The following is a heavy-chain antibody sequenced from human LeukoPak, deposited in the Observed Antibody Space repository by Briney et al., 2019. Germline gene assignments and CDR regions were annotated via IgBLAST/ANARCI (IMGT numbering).Heavy chain of an antibody. J-gene: IGHJ5*02. CDR1: GFTFSSYS. Sequence: PGGSLRLSCAASGFTFSSYSMNWVRQAPGKGLEWVSYISSSSSTIYYADSVKGRFTISRDNAKNSLYLQMNSLRDEDTAVYYCARNKVPRHLDWFDPWGQGTLVTVSS. CDR3: ARNKVPRHLDWFDP. D-gene: IGHD2-2*01. V-gene: IGHV3-48*02. CDR2: ISSSSSTI.